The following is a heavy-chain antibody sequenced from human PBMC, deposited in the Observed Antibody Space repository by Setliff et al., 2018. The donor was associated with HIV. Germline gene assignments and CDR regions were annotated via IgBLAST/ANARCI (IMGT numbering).Heavy chain of an antibody. CDR3: ANSGEMAAITYFDY. D-gene: IGHD5-12*01. CDR2: ISSSSSYI. CDR1: GFTFSSYN. V-gene: IGHV3-21*04. J-gene: IGHJ4*02. Sequence: PGGSLRLSCAASGFTFSSYNMNWVRQAPGKGLEWVSSISSSSSYIYYADSVKGRFTISRDNAKNSLYLQRNSLRAEDTAVYYCANSGEMAAITYFDYWGQGTLVTVSS.